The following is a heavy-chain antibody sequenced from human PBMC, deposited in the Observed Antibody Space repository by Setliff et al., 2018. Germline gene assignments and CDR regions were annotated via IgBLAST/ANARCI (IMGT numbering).Heavy chain of an antibody. Sequence: PGGSLSLSCAASGFTFSDYYMNWIRQAPGKGLEWVSYISRGGNTIYYADSVKGRFTISRDNAKNSLYLQMNSLRAEDTAVYYCARDFGSHFFDYWGQGTLVTVSS. D-gene: IGHD3-16*01. J-gene: IGHJ4*02. V-gene: IGHV3-11*04. CDR3: ARDFGSHFFDY. CDR1: GFTFSDYY. CDR2: ISRGGNTI.